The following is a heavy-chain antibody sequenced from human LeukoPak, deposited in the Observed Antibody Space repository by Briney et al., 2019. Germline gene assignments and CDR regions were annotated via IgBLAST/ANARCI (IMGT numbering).Heavy chain of an antibody. V-gene: IGHV4-34*01. D-gene: IGHD2-15*01. CDR3: ARGTTLTYCSGGSRCRLRGYYFDY. CDR2: INHSGST. Sequence: PSETLSLTCAVYGGSFSGYYWSWIRQPPGKGLEWIGEINHSGSTNYNPSLKSRVTISVDTSKNQFSLKLSSVTAADTAVYYCARGTTLTYCSGGSRCRLRGYYFDYWGQGTLVTVSS. CDR1: GGSFSGYY. J-gene: IGHJ4*02.